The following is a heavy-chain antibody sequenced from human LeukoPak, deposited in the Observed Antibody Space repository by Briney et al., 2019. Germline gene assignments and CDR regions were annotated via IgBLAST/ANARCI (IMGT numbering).Heavy chain of an antibody. Sequence: SQTLSLTCAISGDSVTSGIWNWIRQSPSRGLEWLGRTYHWSKWFNDYAVSVESRITINPDTSKNQFSLQLNSVTPEDTAVYYCAGGSYYYHYWGQGTLVTVSS. D-gene: IGHD1-26*01. J-gene: IGHJ4*02. CDR1: GDSVTSGI. V-gene: IGHV6-1*01. CDR3: AGGSYYYHY. CDR2: TYHWSKWFN.